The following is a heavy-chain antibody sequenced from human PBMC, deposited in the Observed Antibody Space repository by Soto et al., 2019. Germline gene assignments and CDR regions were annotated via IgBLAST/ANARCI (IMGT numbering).Heavy chain of an antibody. Sequence: SVKVSCKASGGTFSSYAISWVRQAPGQGLEWMGGIIPIFGTANYAQKFQGRVTITADKSMSTAYMELSSLRSEDTAVYYCATTYYYDSSGYYYVEGFDYWGQGTLVTVSS. CDR1: GGTFSSYA. CDR2: IIPIFGTA. V-gene: IGHV1-69*06. CDR3: ATTYYYDSSGYYYVEGFDY. J-gene: IGHJ4*02. D-gene: IGHD3-22*01.